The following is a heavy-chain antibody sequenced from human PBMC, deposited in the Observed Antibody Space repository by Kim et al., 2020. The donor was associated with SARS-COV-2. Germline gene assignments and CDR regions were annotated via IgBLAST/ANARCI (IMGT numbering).Heavy chain of an antibody. D-gene: IGHD3-22*01. J-gene: IGHJ6*02. Sequence: GESLKISCEGSGYSFTSYWIGWVRQMPGKGLEWMGIIYPGDSDTRYSPSFQGQVTISADKSISTAYLQWSSLKASDTAMYYCARRRYYDSSGYYTNYYYYYGMDVWGQGTTVTVSS. CDR3: ARRRYYDSSGYYTNYYYYYGMDV. CDR2: IYPGDSDT. V-gene: IGHV5-51*01. CDR1: GYSFTSYW.